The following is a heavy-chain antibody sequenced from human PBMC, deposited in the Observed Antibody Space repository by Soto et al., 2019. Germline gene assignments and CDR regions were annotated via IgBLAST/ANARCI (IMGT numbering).Heavy chain of an antibody. CDR1: GFTFSNYG. D-gene: IGHD4-17*01. Sequence: QVQLVESGGGVVQPGMSLRLSCAASGFTFSNYGMHWVRQAPGKGLEWVAVIWYDGSNKYYADSVKGRFTISRDNSKNTLYLQMNTLRAEDTAVYYCARHKGGDPYYFDYWGQGTLVTV. CDR3: ARHKGGDPYYFDY. V-gene: IGHV3-33*01. J-gene: IGHJ4*02. CDR2: IWYDGSNK.